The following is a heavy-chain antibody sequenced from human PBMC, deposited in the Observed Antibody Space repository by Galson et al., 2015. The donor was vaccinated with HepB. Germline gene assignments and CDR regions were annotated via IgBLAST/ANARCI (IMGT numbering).Heavy chain of an antibody. CDR1: GFTFSSNA. CDR3: AKSLAWHYDILTPQDY. CDR2: ISGSGGST. J-gene: IGHJ4*02. D-gene: IGHD3-9*01. Sequence: SLRLSCAASGFTFSSNAMNWLRQAPGKGLEWVSVISGSGGSTFYADSARGRFTISRDNSKNTLYLQMNSLRAEDTAVYYCAKSLAWHYDILTPQDYWGPGTLVTVSS. V-gene: IGHV3-23*01.